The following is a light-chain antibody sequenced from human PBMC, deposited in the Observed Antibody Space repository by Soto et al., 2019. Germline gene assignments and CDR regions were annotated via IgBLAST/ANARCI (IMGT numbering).Light chain of an antibody. J-gene: IGKJ1*01. Sequence: DIQMTQSPSSLSASVGDRVTITCRASQSISSYLNWYQQKPGKAPKLLIYAASSLQSGVPSRFSGSGSGTDVTLTISSLQPEDFATNYCQQSYSTPRTFGQGTKVDIK. CDR1: QSISSY. V-gene: IGKV1-39*01. CDR2: AAS. CDR3: QQSYSTPRT.